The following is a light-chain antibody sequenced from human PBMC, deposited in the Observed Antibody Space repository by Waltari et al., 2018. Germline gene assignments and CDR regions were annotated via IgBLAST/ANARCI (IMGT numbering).Light chain of an antibody. CDR3: TSYTYSDTLA. V-gene: IGLV2-14*01. Sequence: QSALTQPASVSASPGQSITISCTGTSSDIGHYNYVSWYQQHPGKAPKLIIYEISYWPSGVSNRFSGSRSGNTASLTSSGLRGEDEADYYCTSYTYSDTLAFGGGTKLTVL. J-gene: IGLJ2*01. CDR2: EIS. CDR1: SSDIGHYNY.